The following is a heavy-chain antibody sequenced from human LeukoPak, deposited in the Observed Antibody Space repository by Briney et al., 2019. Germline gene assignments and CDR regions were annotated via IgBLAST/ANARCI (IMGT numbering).Heavy chain of an antibody. CDR2: ISSSSSTI. J-gene: IGHJ4*02. Sequence: GRSLRLSCAASGFTFSSYSMNWVRQAPGKRLEWVSYISSSSSTIYYADSVRGRFTISRDNAKNSLYLQMNSLRAEDTAVYYCARDGDSSSWLFDYWGQGTLVTVSS. D-gene: IGHD6-13*01. V-gene: IGHV3-48*04. CDR1: GFTFSSYS. CDR3: ARDGDSSSWLFDY.